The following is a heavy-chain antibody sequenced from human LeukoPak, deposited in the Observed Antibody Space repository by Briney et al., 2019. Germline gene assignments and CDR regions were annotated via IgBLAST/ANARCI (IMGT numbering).Heavy chain of an antibody. J-gene: IGHJ1*01. V-gene: IGHV4-59*01. CDR1: GGSISSYY. CDR2: IYYSGST. Sequence: SETLSLTCTVSGGSISSYYWSWIRQPPGKGLEWIGYIYYSGSTNYNPSLKSRVTISVDTSKNQFSLKLSSVTAADTAVYYCASNALGYCSSTSCYKRFFFQHWGQGTLVTVSS. D-gene: IGHD2-2*02. CDR3: ASNALGYCSSTSCYKRFFFQH.